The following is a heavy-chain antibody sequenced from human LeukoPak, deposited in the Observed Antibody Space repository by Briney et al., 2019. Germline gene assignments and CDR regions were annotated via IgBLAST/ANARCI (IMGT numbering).Heavy chain of an antibody. CDR3: ARRYYDSSGYYASEAGDFDY. CDR2: IDPSDSYT. D-gene: IGHD3-22*01. V-gene: IGHV5-10-1*01. Sequence: GESLKISCQGSGYSFTSYWISWVRQMPGKGLEWMGRIDPSDSYTNYSPSFQGHVTISADKSISTAYLQWSSLKASDTAMYYCARRYYDSSGYYASEAGDFDYWGQGTLVTVSS. CDR1: GYSFTSYW. J-gene: IGHJ4*02.